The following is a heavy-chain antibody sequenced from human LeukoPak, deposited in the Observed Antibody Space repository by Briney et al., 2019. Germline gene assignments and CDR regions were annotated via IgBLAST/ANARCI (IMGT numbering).Heavy chain of an antibody. J-gene: IGHJ5*02. D-gene: IGHD3-16*01. V-gene: IGHV1-2*06. Sequence: ASVKVSCKASGYTFTAYYMHWVRQAPGQGLEWMGRINPNRGDTNYAQKFQGRVTMTRDASISTAYMELSRLTSDDTAVYYCARDYGNWFDPWGQGTLVTVSS. CDR3: ARDYGNWFDP. CDR2: INPNRGDT. CDR1: GYTFTAYY.